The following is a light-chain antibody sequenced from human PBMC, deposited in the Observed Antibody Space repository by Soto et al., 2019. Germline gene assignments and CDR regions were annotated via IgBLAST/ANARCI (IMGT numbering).Light chain of an antibody. CDR3: ATWDTSLNTVV. J-gene: IGLJ2*01. Sequence: QSVLTQTPSVSAAPRQKITISCSGSSSNIGNNYVSWYRQLPGTAPKLLIYEDNKRPSGIPDRFSGSKSGASATLGITGLQTGDEADYYCATWDTSLNTVVFGAGTKLTVL. CDR1: SSNIGNNY. V-gene: IGLV1-51*01. CDR2: EDN.